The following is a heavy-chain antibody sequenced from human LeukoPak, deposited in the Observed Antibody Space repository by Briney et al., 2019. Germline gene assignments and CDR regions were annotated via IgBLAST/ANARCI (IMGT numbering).Heavy chain of an antibody. V-gene: IGHV4-39*07. CDR2: IYYSGSP. J-gene: IGHJ4*02. CDR1: GGSISSSSYY. D-gene: IGHD1-20*01. CDR3: ARAYNWRYYDY. Sequence: SETLSLTCTVSGGSISSSSYYWGWIRQPPGKGLEWIGSIYYSGSPYYNPSLKSRVTISVDTSKNQFSLKLSSVTAADTAVYYCARAYNWRYYDYWGQGTLVTVSS.